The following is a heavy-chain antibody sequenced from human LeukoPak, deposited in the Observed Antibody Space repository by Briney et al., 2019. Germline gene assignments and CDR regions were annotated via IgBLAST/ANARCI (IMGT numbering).Heavy chain of an antibody. Sequence: GGSLRLSCAASGFTFSSYAMHWVRQAPGKGLEYVSSISSNGGSTYYANSVKGRFTISRDNSKNTLYLQMGSLRAEDMAVYYCARGGSRYFDWLEDAFDIWGQGTMVTVSS. CDR3: ARGGSRYFDWLEDAFDI. D-gene: IGHD3-9*01. CDR2: ISSNGGST. J-gene: IGHJ3*02. CDR1: GFTFSSYA. V-gene: IGHV3-64*01.